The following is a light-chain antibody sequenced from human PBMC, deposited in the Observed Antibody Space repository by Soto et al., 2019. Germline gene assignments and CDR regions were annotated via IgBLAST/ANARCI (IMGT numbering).Light chain of an antibody. CDR3: TSYTSSSTYV. V-gene: IGLV2-14*03. J-gene: IGLJ1*01. CDR2: DVS. CDR1: TSYVGAYNY. Sequence: QSVLTQPASVSGSPGQSITISCTGTTSYVGAYNYVSWYQHHPGKAPKLMIYDVSDRPSGVSNRFSGSKSGNTASLTISGLQAEDEAGYYCTSYTSSSTYVFGAGTKVTVL.